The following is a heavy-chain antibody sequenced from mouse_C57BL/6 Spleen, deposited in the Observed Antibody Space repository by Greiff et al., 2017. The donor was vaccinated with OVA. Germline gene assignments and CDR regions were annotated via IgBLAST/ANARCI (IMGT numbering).Heavy chain of an antibody. CDR1: GYTFTSYW. CDR3: ARAYDGYQYYFDY. J-gene: IGHJ2*01. CDR2: IDPSDSYT. V-gene: IGHV1-69*01. D-gene: IGHD2-3*01. Sequence: QVQLKQPGAELVMPGASVKLSCKASGYTFTSYWMHWVKQRPGQGLEWIGEIDPSDSYTNYNQKFKGKSTLTVDKSSSTAYMQLSSLTSEDSAVYYCARAYDGYQYYFDYWGQGTTLTVSS.